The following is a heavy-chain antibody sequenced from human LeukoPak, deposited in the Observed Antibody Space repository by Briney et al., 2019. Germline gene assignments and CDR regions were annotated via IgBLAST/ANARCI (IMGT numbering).Heavy chain of an antibody. J-gene: IGHJ4*02. Sequence: GASVKVSCKASGGTFSSYAISWVRQAPGQGLEWMGGIIPIFGTANYAQKFQGRVTMTTDTSTSTAYMELRSLRSDDTAVYYCARDMVRGVIDDYWGQGTLVTVSS. CDR1: GGTFSSYA. CDR3: ARDMVRGVIDDY. D-gene: IGHD3-10*01. V-gene: IGHV1-69*05. CDR2: IIPIFGTA.